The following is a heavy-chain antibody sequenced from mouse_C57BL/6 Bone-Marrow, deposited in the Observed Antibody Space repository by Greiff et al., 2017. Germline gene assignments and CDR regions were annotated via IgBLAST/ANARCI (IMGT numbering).Heavy chain of an antibody. Sequence: VQLQQSGPELVKPGASVKMSCKASGYTFTDYNMHWVKQSHGKSLEWIGYINPNNGGTSYNQKFKGKATLTVNKSSSTAYMQLRSLTSEDAAVYYCASQDALRPAFAYWGQGTLVTVSA. V-gene: IGHV1-22*01. CDR3: ASQDALRPAFAY. CDR1: GYTFTDYN. J-gene: IGHJ3*01. D-gene: IGHD1-1*01. CDR2: INPNNGGT.